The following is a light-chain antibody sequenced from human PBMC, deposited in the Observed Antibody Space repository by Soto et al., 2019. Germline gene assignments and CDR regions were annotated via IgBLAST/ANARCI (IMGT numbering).Light chain of an antibody. CDR1: QNINTW. CDR3: QQYNNYFWA. J-gene: IGKJ1*01. CDR2: KAS. V-gene: IGKV1-5*03. Sequence: DIQMTQSPSTLSASVCDRVTITCPASQNINTWLAWYQQKPGKAPKLLILKASSLESGVPSRFSGSGSGTEFTLTISSLQPDDLATYYCQQYNNYFWAFGQGTKVDIK.